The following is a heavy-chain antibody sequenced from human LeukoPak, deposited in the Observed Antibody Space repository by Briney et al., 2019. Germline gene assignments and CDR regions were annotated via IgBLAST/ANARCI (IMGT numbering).Heavy chain of an antibody. CDR2: INPNSGGT. D-gene: IGHD2-2*01. J-gene: IGHJ5*02. Sequence: GASVKVSCKASGYTFTGFYMHWVRQAPGQGLEWMGWINPNSGGTNYAQKFQGRVTMTRDTSTSTAYMELSRLRSDDTAVYYCARQLNGDWFDPGGQGTLVTVSS. V-gene: IGHV1-2*02. CDR3: ARQLNGDWFDP. CDR1: GYTFTGFY.